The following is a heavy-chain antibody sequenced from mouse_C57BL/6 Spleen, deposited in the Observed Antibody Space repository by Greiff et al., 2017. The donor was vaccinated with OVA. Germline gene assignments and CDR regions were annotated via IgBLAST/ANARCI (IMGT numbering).Heavy chain of an antibody. CDR1: GYAFSSSW. D-gene: IGHD4-1*01. J-gene: IGHJ2*01. Sequence: QVQLQQSGPELVKPGASVKISCKASGYAFSSSWMNWVKQRPGKGLEWIGRIYPGDGDTNYNGKFKGKATLTADKSSSTAYMQLSSLTSEDSAVYFCAREVLTGDYWGQGTTLTVSS. V-gene: IGHV1-82*01. CDR3: AREVLTGDY. CDR2: IYPGDGDT.